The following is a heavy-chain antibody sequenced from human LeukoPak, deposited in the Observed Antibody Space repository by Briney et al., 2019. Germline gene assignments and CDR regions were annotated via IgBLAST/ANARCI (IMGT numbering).Heavy chain of an antibody. J-gene: IGHJ3*02. CDR1: GFTFSSYA. D-gene: IGHD6-13*01. Sequence: GGSLRLSCAASGFTFSSYAMSWVRQAPGKGLEWVSAISGSGGSTYYADSVKGRFTISRDNSKNTLYLQMNSLRAEDTAVYYCAKGPNKRVAAAGSAGAFDIWGQGTMVTVSS. CDR3: AKGPNKRVAAAGSAGAFDI. CDR2: ISGSGGST. V-gene: IGHV3-23*01.